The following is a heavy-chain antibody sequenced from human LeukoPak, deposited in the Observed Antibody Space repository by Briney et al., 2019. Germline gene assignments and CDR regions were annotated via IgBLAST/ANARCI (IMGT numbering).Heavy chain of an antibody. CDR2: IYYSGST. CDR3: AGRYYYGSGSSYYYYMDV. Sequence: SETLSLTCTVSGGSISSYYWSWIRQPPGKGLEWIGYIYYSGSTNYNPSLKSRVTISVDTSKNHFSLKLSSVTAADTAVYYCAGRYYYGSGSSYYYYMDVWGKGTTVTISS. V-gene: IGHV4-59*01. J-gene: IGHJ6*03. D-gene: IGHD3-10*01. CDR1: GGSISSYY.